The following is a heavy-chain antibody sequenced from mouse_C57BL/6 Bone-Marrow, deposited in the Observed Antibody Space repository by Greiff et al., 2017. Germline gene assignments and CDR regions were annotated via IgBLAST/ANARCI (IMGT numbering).Heavy chain of an antibody. Sequence: EVKLVESGGGLVKPGGSLKLSCAASGFTFSDYGMHWVRQAPEKGLEWVAYISSGSSTIYYADTVKGRFTISRDNAKNTLFLQMTRLRSEDTAMYYCARGTGSPFAYWGQGTLVTVSA. CDR1: GFTFSDYG. CDR2: ISSGSSTI. CDR3: ARGTGSPFAY. V-gene: IGHV5-17*01. D-gene: IGHD4-1*01. J-gene: IGHJ3*01.